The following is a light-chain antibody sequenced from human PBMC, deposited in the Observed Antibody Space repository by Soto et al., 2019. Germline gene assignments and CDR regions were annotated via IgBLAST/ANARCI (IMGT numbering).Light chain of an antibody. J-gene: IGKJ5*01. CDR2: DAS. Sequence: NMLTQSPDTLSLSTGERATLSCRASQSVSSYLAWYQQKPGQAPRLLIYDASNRATGIPARFSGSGSGTDFTLTISSLEPGDFAVYYCQQRSNWPITFGQGTRLEIK. CDR1: QSVSSY. CDR3: QQRSNWPIT. V-gene: IGKV3-11*01.